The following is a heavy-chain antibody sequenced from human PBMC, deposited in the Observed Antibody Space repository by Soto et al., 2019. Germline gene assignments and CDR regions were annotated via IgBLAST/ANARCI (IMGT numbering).Heavy chain of an antibody. V-gene: IGHV4-59*08. CDR3: ARQGFGPLHGLVDV. Sequence: QVQLQESGPGLVKPSETLSLSCTVSGGSFTSYYWGWIRQPPGKEMEWIGYVHHSWGSAYNPSLQSRVAISLDTSKSQFSLKLTSVTATDTALYYCARQGFGPLHGLVDVWGQGTPVIVSS. D-gene: IGHD3-10*01. CDR1: GGSFTSYY. J-gene: IGHJ6*02. CDR2: VHHSWGS.